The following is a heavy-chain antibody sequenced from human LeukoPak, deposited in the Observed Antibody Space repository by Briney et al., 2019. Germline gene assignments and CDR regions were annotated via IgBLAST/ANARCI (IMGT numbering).Heavy chain of an antibody. CDR1: GGSISSGSSY. J-gene: IGHJ4*02. Sequence: SQTLSLTCAVSGGSISSGSSYWSWIRQPAGKGLEWIGRIYTGGHTNYNPSVKSRVTMSVDTSKNQFSLKLSSVTAADTAVYYCATDCSGSSCYPAGFDYWGQGILVTVSS. D-gene: IGHD2-15*01. CDR2: IYTGGHT. CDR3: ATDCSGSSCYPAGFDY. V-gene: IGHV4-61*02.